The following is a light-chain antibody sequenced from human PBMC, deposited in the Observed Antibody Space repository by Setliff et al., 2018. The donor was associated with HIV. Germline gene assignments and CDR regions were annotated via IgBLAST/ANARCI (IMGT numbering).Light chain of an antibody. CDR2: DVS. CDR1: SSDVGGYNY. J-gene: IGLJ1*01. CDR3: SSYTSSSFV. Sequence: QSALTQPASVSGSPGQSITISCTGTSSDVGGYNYVSWYQQHPSKAPKLMIYDVSKRPSGVSNRFSGSKSGNTASLTISGLQAEDEADYYCSSYTSSSFVIGTGTKVTVL. V-gene: IGLV2-14*01.